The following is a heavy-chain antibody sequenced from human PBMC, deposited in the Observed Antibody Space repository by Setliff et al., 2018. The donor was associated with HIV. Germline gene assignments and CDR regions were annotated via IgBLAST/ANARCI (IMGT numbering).Heavy chain of an antibody. Sequence: PGGSLRLSCVASGFTFSNAKMSWVRQAPGKGLEWVASISNSGRNTYYADSAKGRFIISRDNSKNTAYLQMSSLRDEDTAIYYCTYYEPGDYKPPFDYWGQGKLVTVSS. J-gene: IGHJ4*02. CDR1: GFTFSNAK. CDR2: ISNSGRNT. D-gene: IGHD3-22*01. CDR3: TYYEPGDYKPPFDY. V-gene: IGHV3-23*01.